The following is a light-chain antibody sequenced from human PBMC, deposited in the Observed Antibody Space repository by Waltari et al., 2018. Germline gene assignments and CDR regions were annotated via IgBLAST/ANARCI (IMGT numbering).Light chain of an antibody. J-gene: IGKJ2*01. CDR2: DAS. CDR1: QRLPT. CDR3: HQHNNWPHT. V-gene: IGKV3-11*01. Sequence: PPGRPSQRLPTLHSHHQHPGQAPSLRISDASNRATGIPARFSGSGSGTDFTLTISSLEPEDFAVYYCHQHNNWPHTFGQGTKLEIK.